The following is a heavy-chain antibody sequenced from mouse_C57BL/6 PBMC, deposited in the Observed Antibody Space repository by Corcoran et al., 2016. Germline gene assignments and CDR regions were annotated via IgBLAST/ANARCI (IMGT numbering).Heavy chain of an antibody. CDR2: INTYSGVP. V-gene: IGHV9-3*01. CDR3: GAYYSNLGGFAY. J-gene: IGHJ3*01. Sequence: QIQLVQSGPELKKPGETVKISCKASGYTFTTYGMSWVKQAPGKGLKWMGWINTYSGVPTYADDFKGRFAFSLETSASTAYLQINNLKNEDTATYFCGAYYSNLGGFAYWGQGTLVTVSA. D-gene: IGHD2-5*01. CDR1: GYTFTTYG.